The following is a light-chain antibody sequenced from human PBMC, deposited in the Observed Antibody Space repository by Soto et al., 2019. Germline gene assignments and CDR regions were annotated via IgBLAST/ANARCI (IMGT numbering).Light chain of an antibody. V-gene: IGKV3D-20*01. J-gene: IGKJ2*01. Sequence: EIVMTPSPATLSVSPGERATLSCSASQSVSSYLAWCQQKPGLAPRLLIYDASSRATGIPDRFSGSGSGTDFTLTISRLEPEDFAVYYCQQYGSSPQTFGQGTKVDIK. CDR3: QQYGSSPQT. CDR1: QSVSSY. CDR2: DAS.